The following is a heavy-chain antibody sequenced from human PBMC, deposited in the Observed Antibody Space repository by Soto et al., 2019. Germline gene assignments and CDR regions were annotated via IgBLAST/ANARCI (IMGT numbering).Heavy chain of an antibody. CDR2: IYHSGST. CDR1: GGSISSGGS. J-gene: IGHJ4*02. Sequence: QLQLQESGSGLVKPSQTLSLTCAVSGGSISSGGSWTWIRQPPGKGLEWIGYIYHSGSTYYNPSLKSRVTISVDRSKNQFSLKLTSVTAADTAVYYCARGAVVNFDSWGQGTLVTVSS. CDR3: ARGAVVNFDS. V-gene: IGHV4-30-2*01. D-gene: IGHD3-22*01.